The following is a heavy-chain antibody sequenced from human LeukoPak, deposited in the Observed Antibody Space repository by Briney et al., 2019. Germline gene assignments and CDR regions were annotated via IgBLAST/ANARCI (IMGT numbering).Heavy chain of an antibody. J-gene: IGHJ5*02. Sequence: PSETLSLTCTVSGGSITNHYYNWIRQPPGKGLEWVGYIYYSGSTKYNPSLKSLVTMSLDTSKNQFSLRLSSVTAADTAMYYCARGYYSDTSGYYSLAEAWGQGTLVTVSS. D-gene: IGHD3-22*01. V-gene: IGHV4-59*11. CDR1: GGSITNHY. CDR3: ARGYYSDTSGYYSLAEA. CDR2: IYYSGST.